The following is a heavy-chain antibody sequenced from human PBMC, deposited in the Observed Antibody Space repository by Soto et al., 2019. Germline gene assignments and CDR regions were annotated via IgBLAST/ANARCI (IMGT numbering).Heavy chain of an antibody. J-gene: IGHJ3*02. CDR3: ARARLRAVYAFDI. D-gene: IGHD5-12*01. CDR2: IYYSGST. V-gene: IGHV4-31*03. Sequence: TLSLTCTVSGGSVSSGAYYWTWIRQRPGKGLEWIGYIYYSGSTYYSPSLKSRLSISLDTSKNQFSLRLSSVTAADAAMYYCARARLRAVYAFDIWGQGTMVTVSS. CDR1: GGSVSSGAYY.